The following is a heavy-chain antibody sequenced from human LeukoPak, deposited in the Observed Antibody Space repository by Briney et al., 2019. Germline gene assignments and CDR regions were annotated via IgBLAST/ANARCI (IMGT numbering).Heavy chain of an antibody. CDR2: IKQDGSEK. Sequence: PGGSLRLSCAASGFTFSSYWMSWVRQAPGKGLEWVANIKQDGSEKYYVDSVKGRFTISRDNAKNSLYLQMNSLRAEDTAVYYCAKEAAAGYILIDYWGQGTLVTVSS. V-gene: IGHV3-7*01. CDR1: GFTFSSYW. D-gene: IGHD6-13*01. CDR3: AKEAAAGYILIDY. J-gene: IGHJ4*02.